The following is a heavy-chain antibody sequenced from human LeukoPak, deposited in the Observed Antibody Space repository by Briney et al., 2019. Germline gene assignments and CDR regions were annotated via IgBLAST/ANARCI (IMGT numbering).Heavy chain of an antibody. Sequence: GGSLRLSCTASGFTFSYYYMSWIRQAPGKGLEWVANINQNGGEKYYVDSVKGRFTISRDNGKNSLYLQMNSLRAEDTAVYYCARYRHLGYWGQGTLVTVSS. CDR2: INQNGGEK. CDR1: GFTFSYYY. V-gene: IGHV3-7*01. CDR3: ARYRHLGY. J-gene: IGHJ4*02.